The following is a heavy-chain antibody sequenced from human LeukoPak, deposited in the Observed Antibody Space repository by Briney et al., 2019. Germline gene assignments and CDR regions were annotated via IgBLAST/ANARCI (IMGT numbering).Heavy chain of an antibody. CDR2: VYPGDSDI. Sequence: GESLKISSQASGFSFTSYWIGWVRRMPGKGLEWVGIVYPGDSDIRYSPSFQSEVTISADKTVSTASLQLSSLEASDTATYYCARFKRRLRDAFDIWGQGTMVTVSS. V-gene: IGHV5-51*01. J-gene: IGHJ3*02. D-gene: IGHD3-10*01. CDR1: GFSFTSYW. CDR3: ARFKRRLRDAFDI.